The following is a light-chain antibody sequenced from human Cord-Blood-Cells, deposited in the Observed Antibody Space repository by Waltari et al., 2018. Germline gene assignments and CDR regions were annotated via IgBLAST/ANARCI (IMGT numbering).Light chain of an antibody. CDR1: SSDVGGYNY. Sequence: QSALTQPASVSGSPGQAITISCTGTSSDVGGYNYVSWYQQHPGKAPKLMIYDVSNRSSEVSNRFTGSKSDNTASLTISGLQAEDDADYYCSSYTSSSTLYVFGTGTKVTVL. CDR3: SSYTSSSTLYV. CDR2: DVS. V-gene: IGLV2-14*01. J-gene: IGLJ1*01.